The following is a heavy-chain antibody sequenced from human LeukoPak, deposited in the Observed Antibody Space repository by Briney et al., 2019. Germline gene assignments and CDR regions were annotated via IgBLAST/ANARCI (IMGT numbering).Heavy chain of an antibody. CDR1: GGSISSYY. CDR3: ARAATRYCSGGSCYRHRTYWYFDL. CDR2: IYYSGST. D-gene: IGHD2-15*01. Sequence: SETLSLTCTVSGGSISSYYWSWIRQPPGKGLEWIGYIYYSGSTNYNPSLKSRVTISVDTSKNQFSLKLSSVTAADTAVYYCARAATRYCSGGSCYRHRTYWYFDLWGRGTLVTVSS. V-gene: IGHV4-59*01. J-gene: IGHJ2*01.